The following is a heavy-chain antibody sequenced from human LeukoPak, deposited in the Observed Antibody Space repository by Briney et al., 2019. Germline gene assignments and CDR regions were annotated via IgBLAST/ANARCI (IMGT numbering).Heavy chain of an antibody. CDR2: INHSGST. CDR3: ARARVQIMITFGEVETTDYYFDY. Sequence: SETLSLTCAVYGGSFSGYYWSWIRQPPGKGLEWIGEINHSGSTNYNPSLKSRVTISVDTSKNQFSLKLSSVTAADTAVYYCARARVQIMITFGEVETTDYYFDYWGQGTLVTVSS. J-gene: IGHJ4*02. V-gene: IGHV4-34*01. D-gene: IGHD3-16*01. CDR1: GGSFSGYY.